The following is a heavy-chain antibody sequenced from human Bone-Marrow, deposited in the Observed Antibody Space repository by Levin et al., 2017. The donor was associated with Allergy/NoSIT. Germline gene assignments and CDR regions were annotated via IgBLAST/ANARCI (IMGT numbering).Heavy chain of an antibody. CDR3: ARVAYQPSYGMDV. J-gene: IGHJ6*02. D-gene: IGHD2-21*01. Sequence: GESLKISCAASGFSLSRYEMNWVRQAPGRGLEWVGFLSNIGSPIYYADSVKGRFSISADNTRNLLYLEMSGLSAEDTAVYYCARVAYQPSYGMDVWGQGTTVTVS. V-gene: IGHV3-48*03. CDR1: GFSLSRYE. CDR2: LSNIGSPI.